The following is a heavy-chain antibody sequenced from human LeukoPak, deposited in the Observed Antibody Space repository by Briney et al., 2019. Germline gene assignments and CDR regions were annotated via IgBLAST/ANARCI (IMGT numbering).Heavy chain of an antibody. CDR3: AAGGDYYYHMDV. Sequence: QSGGSLRLSCAASGFSLNTYSMNWVRQAPGKGLEWVSYISSSSTTIYYADPVRGRFTISRDNAKNSVYLQMNRLRAEDTAVYHCAAGGDYYYHMDVWGKGTTVTISS. J-gene: IGHJ6*03. D-gene: IGHD3-10*01. V-gene: IGHV3-48*04. CDR2: ISSSSTTI. CDR1: GFSLNTYS.